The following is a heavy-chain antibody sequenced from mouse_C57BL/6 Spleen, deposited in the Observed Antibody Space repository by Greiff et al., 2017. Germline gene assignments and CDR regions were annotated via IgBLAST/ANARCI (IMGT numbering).Heavy chain of an antibody. J-gene: IGHJ4*01. D-gene: IGHD3-2*02. CDR1: GFTFSDAW. CDR2: IRNKANNHAT. V-gene: IGHV6-6*01. CDR3: TRDSSGPYAMDY. Sequence: EVKLQESGGGLVQPGGSMKLSCAASGFTFSDAWMDWVRQSPEKGLEWVAEIRNKANNHATYYAESVKGRFTISRDDSKSSVYLQMNSLRAEDTGIYYCTRDSSGPYAMDYWGQGTSVTVSA.